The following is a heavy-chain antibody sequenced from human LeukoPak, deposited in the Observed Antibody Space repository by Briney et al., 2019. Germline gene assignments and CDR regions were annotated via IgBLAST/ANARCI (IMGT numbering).Heavy chain of an antibody. CDR3: ARDPYCSGGSCYQG. D-gene: IGHD2-15*01. CDR1: GFTVSSDY. CDR2: ISSGGNT. V-gene: IGHV3-66*01. Sequence: GGSLRLSCAASGFTVSSDYMSWVRQAPGKGLEWVSVISSGGNTYYADTVKGRLTISRDNSKNTLYLQMHSLRAEDTAVYYCARDPYCSGGSCYQGWGQGTLVTVSS. J-gene: IGHJ4*02.